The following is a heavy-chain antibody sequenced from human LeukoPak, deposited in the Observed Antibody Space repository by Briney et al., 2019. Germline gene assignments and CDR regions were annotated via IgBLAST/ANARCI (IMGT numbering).Heavy chain of an antibody. D-gene: IGHD3-10*01. V-gene: IGHV3-11*06. J-gene: IGHJ4*02. CDR3: ARGPRGLQALEN. CDR1: GFTFSDFY. Sequence: PGGSLRLSCAASGFTFSDFYMTWIRQAPGKGLEWVSHISTTSAYTNYADSAKGRFIISRDNAKNSLYLQMNSLRAEDTAVYYCARGPRGLQALENWGQGTLVTVSS. CDR2: ISTTSAYT.